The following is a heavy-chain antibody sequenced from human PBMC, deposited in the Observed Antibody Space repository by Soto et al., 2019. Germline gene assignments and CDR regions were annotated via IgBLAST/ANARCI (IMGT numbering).Heavy chain of an antibody. CDR1: GGSVSSYY. CDR2: IYYSGST. J-gene: IGHJ6*02. Sequence: SETLSLTCTVSGGSVSSYYWSWIRQPPGKGLEWIGYIYYSGSTNYNPSLKSRVTISVDTSKNQFSLKLSSVTAADTAVYYCARLGSRYSSGWYPYYYGMDVWGQGTTVTVSS. V-gene: IGHV4-59*08. D-gene: IGHD6-19*01. CDR3: ARLGSRYSSGWYPYYYGMDV.